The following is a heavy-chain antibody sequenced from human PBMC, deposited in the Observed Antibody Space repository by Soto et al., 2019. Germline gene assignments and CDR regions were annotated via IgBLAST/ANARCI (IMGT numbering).Heavy chain of an antibody. D-gene: IGHD2-15*01. Sequence: QVQLVQSGAEVRKPGASVKVSCKASGYTFSSHGIIWVRQAPGQGLEWMGWISGYNGNAKYAQRFQGRVTMTTDTSTCTVYMDLRSLGSDDWAVYYCAREGSYGWYDCWGQGTLVTVSS. CDR3: AREGSYGWYDC. V-gene: IGHV1-18*01. J-gene: IGHJ5*01. CDR1: GYTFSSHG. CDR2: ISGYNGNA.